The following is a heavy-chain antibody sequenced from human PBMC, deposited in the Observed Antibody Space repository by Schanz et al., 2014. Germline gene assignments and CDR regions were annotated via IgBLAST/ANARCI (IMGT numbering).Heavy chain of an antibody. CDR2: INAHTGNT. CDR3: ARVHIATYHYSSPGAFDI. V-gene: IGHV1-18*01. D-gene: IGHD6-19*01. Sequence: QVQLVQSGAEVKKPGASVKVSCEASGYIFGSHGMTWVRQAPGQGPELMGWINAHTGNTQYAQKFQGRVNMTRDTVTTTVHLELTRLRTDDTAIYYCARVHIATYHYSSPGAFDIWGQGTRVTVSS. CDR1: GYIFGSHG. J-gene: IGHJ3*02.